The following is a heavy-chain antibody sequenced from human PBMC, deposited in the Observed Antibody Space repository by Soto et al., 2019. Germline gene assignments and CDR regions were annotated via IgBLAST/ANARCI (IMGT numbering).Heavy chain of an antibody. J-gene: IGHJ2*01. CDR3: ATLLSRTRDYGDYRDWYFDL. D-gene: IGHD4-17*01. CDR1: GFTFSSYD. CDR2: IGTAGDT. Sequence: EVQLVESGGGLVQPGGSLRLSCAASGFTFSSYDMHWVRQATGKGLEWVSAIGTAGDTYYPGSVKGRFTISRENAKNSLYLQMNSLRAGDTAVYYCATLLSRTRDYGDYRDWYFDLWGRGTLVTVCS. V-gene: IGHV3-13*01.